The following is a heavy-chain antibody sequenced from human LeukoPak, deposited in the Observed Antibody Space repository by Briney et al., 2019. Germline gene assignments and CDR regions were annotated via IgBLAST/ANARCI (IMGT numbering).Heavy chain of an antibody. D-gene: IGHD4-23*01. J-gene: IGHJ3*02. Sequence: PGGSLRLSCAASAFTFSSYEMNWVRQAPGKGLEWVSYISSSGSTIYYADSVKGRSTISRDNPKNSLYLQMSSLRAEDTAVYYCARDSGTMVVTRDAFDIWGQGTMVTVSS. CDR1: AFTFSSYE. V-gene: IGHV3-48*03. CDR3: ARDSGTMVVTRDAFDI. CDR2: ISSSGSTI.